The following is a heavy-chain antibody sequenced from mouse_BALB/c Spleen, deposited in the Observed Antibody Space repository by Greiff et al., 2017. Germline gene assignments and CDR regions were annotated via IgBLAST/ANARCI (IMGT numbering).Heavy chain of an antibody. D-gene: IGHD4-1*01. V-gene: IGHV14-3*02. J-gene: IGHJ2*01. CDR2: IDPANGNT. Sequence: VHVKQSGAELVKPGASVKLSCTASGFNIKDTYMHWVKQRPEQGLEWNGRIDPANGNTKYDPKFQGKATITADTSSNTAYLQLSSLTSEDTAVYYCARSQLTGTDYFDYWGQGTTLTVSS. CDR1: GFNIKDTY. CDR3: ARSQLTGTDYFDY.